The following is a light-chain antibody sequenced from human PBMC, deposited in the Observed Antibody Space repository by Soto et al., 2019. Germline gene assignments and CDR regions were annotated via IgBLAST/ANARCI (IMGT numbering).Light chain of an antibody. CDR2: GAS. CDR3: QQYGSSPSWT. Sequence: EIVLTQSPGTLSLSRGERATLSCRASQSVSSSYLAWYRQKPGQAPRLLIYGASSRATGIPDRFSGSGSGTDFTLTISRLEPEDFAVYYCQQYGSSPSWTFGQGTKVDIK. J-gene: IGKJ1*01. CDR1: QSVSSSY. V-gene: IGKV3-20*01.